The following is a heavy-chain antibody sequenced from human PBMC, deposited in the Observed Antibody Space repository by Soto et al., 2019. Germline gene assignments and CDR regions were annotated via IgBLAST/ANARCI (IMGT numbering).Heavy chain of an antibody. J-gene: IGHJ5*02. CDR3: ARVASSGWYANWFDP. CDR1: GGSVSSGSYY. D-gene: IGHD6-19*01. V-gene: IGHV4-61*01. Sequence: QVQLQESGPGLVKPSETLSLTCTVSGGSVSSGSYYWSWIRQPPGKGLEWIGYIYYSGSTNYNPSLKSRVTISVDTSKNQFSLKLSSVTAADTAVYYCARVASSGWYANWFDPWGQGTLFTVSS. CDR2: IYYSGST.